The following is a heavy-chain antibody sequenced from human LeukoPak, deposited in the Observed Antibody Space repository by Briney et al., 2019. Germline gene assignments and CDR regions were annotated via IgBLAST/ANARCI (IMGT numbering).Heavy chain of an antibody. J-gene: IGHJ3*02. CDR3: ARGSGIVGASGAFDI. CDR1: GGSISSSSYY. V-gene: IGHV4-39*07. Sequence: SETLSLTCTVSGGSISSSSYYWGWIRQPPGKGLEWIGSIYYSGSTYYNPSLKSRVTISVDTSKNQFSPKLSSVTAADTAVYYCARGSGIVGASGAFDIWGQGTMVTVSS. D-gene: IGHD1-26*01. CDR2: IYYSGST.